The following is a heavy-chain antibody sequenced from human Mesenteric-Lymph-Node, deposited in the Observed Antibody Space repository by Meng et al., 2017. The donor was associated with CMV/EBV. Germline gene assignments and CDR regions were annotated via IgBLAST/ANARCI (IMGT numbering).Heavy chain of an antibody. Sequence: GESLKISCAASGFTFSGYAMSWVRQAPGKGLEWVSAISGSGGSTYYADSVKGRFTISRDNSKNTLYLQMNSLRAEDTAVYYCAKGDSSLGGMDVWGQGTTVTVSS. D-gene: IGHD6-6*01. CDR2: ISGSGGST. CDR1: GFTFSGYA. J-gene: IGHJ6*02. CDR3: AKGDSSLGGMDV. V-gene: IGHV3-23*01.